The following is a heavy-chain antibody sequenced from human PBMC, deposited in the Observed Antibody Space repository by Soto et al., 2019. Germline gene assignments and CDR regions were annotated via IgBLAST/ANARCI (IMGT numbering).Heavy chain of an antibody. J-gene: IGHJ6*02. V-gene: IGHV3-30*18. Sequence: GGSLRLSSAASGFTFSSYGMHWVRQAPGKGLEWVAVISYDGSNKYYADSVKGRFTISRDNSKNTLYLQMNSLRAEDTAVYYCAKDTGTYNYYFYGMDVWGQGTTVTVSS. CDR3: AKDTGTYNYYFYGMDV. D-gene: IGHD1-1*01. CDR1: GFTFSSYG. CDR2: ISYDGSNK.